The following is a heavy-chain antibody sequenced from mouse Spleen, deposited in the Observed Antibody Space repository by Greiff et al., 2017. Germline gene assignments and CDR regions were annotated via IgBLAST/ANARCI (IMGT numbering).Heavy chain of an antibody. Sequence: VQLQESGAELVKPGASVKISCKASGYAFSSYWMNWVKQRPGKGLEWIGQIYPGDGDTNYNGKFKGKATLTADKSSSTAYMQLSSLTSEDSAVYFCAGDGYYYAMDYWGQGTSVTVSS. CDR3: AGDGYYYAMDY. CDR2: IYPGDGDT. CDR1: GYAFSSYW. V-gene: IGHV1-80*01. J-gene: IGHJ4*01. D-gene: IGHD2-3*01.